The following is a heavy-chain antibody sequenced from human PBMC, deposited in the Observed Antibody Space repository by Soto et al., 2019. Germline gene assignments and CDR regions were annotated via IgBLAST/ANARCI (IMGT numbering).Heavy chain of an antibody. CDR3: ARYSDASGFAAFDI. D-gene: IGHD3-22*01. CDR2: VHHTGSP. CDR1: GYPISNAYY. Sequence: SETLSLTCAVSGYPISNAYYWGWIWQPPGKGLEWIGSVHHTGSPYYNPSLKSRVTISLDTSKNQFSLKLNSVTASDTAVYYCARYSDASGFAAFDIWGQGTMVTVSS. V-gene: IGHV4-38-2*01. J-gene: IGHJ3*02.